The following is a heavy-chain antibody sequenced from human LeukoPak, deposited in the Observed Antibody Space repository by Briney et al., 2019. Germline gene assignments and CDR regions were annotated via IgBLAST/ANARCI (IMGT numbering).Heavy chain of an antibody. CDR3: ARDNYCSGGSCLPQYLQY. CDR2: IKQDGSEK. V-gene: IGHV3-7*01. CDR1: GFTFSSYW. Sequence: GGSLRLSCAASGFTFSSYWMSWVRQAPGKGLEWVANIKQDGSEKYYVDSVKGRFTISRDNAKNTLYLQINSLRVEDTAVYYCARDNYCSGGSCLPQYLQYWGQGTLVTVSS. D-gene: IGHD2-15*01. J-gene: IGHJ1*01.